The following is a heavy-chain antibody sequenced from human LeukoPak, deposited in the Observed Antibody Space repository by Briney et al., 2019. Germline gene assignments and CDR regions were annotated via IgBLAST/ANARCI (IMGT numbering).Heavy chain of an antibody. J-gene: IGHJ6*03. CDR3: ARDTYTTVTAMDV. V-gene: IGHV1-18*01. D-gene: IGHD4-17*01. CDR1: GYTFTSYG. CDR2: ISAYNGNT. Sequence: ASVKVSCKASGYTFTSYGFSWVRQAPGQGLEWMGWISAYNGNTDYPQNLQGRVTLTTDTSTSTAYMELRSLRSDDTAVYYCARDTYTTVTAMDVWGKGTTAIVSS.